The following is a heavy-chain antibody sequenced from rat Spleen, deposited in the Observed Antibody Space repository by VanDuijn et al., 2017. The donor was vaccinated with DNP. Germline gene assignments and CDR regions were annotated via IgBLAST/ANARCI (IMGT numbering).Heavy chain of an antibody. Sequence: QVQLKESGPGLVQPSQTLSLTCTVSGFSLITNSVHWVRQPPGKGLEWVGAIWSGGSTDYNSALKSRLSISRDNSKSQVFLKMNSLQTEDTAIYFCTRDYFSSSFVYWGQGTLVTVSS. V-gene: IGHV2-1*01. CDR3: TRDYFSSSFVY. J-gene: IGHJ3*01. D-gene: IGHD1-2*01. CDR2: IWSGGST. CDR1: GFSLITNS.